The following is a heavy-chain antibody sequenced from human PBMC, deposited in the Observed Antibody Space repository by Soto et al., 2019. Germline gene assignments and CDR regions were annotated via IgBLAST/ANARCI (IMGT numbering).Heavy chain of an antibody. Sequence: KVSCKVSGYTLTELSMHWVRQAPGKGLEWMGGFDNEDGETIYAQKFQGRVTMTEDTSTDTAYMELSSLRSVDTAVYYCATVGGRDSFDIWGQGTMVTVSS. CDR1: GYTLTELS. CDR2: FDNEDGET. J-gene: IGHJ3*02. CDR3: ATVGGRDSFDI. V-gene: IGHV1-24*01. D-gene: IGHD2-15*01.